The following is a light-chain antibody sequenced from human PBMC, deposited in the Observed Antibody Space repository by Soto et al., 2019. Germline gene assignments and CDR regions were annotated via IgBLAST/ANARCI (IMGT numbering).Light chain of an antibody. CDR3: QQYFTTPYT. J-gene: IGKJ2*01. Sequence: DIVMTQSPESLAVSLGERATINCKSSRSVFYSSNNKNYLAWYQQKPGQSPKLLLYWASTRESGVPDRLSGGGSVTDFTLTISSLQAEDVAVYFCQQYFTTPYTFGQGTKLEIK. CDR1: RSVFYSSNNKNY. CDR2: WAS. V-gene: IGKV4-1*01.